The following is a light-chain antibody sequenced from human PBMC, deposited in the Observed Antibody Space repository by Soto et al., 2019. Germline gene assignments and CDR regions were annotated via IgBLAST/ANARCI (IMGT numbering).Light chain of an antibody. Sequence: EIVLTQSPGTLSLSPGERATLSCRASQSGSNNYLAWYQQKPGQSPRLLIYGASNRATGIPDRFNGSGSGTDFTHTISRLEPEDFAIYYCQQYGSSPLTFGGGTKVEIK. J-gene: IGKJ4*01. CDR1: QSGSNNY. CDR3: QQYGSSPLT. CDR2: GAS. V-gene: IGKV3-20*01.